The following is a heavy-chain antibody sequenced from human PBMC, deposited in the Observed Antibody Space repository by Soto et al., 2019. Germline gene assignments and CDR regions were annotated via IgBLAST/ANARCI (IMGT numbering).Heavy chain of an antibody. J-gene: IGHJ4*02. CDR2: IYHSGST. D-gene: IGHD6-19*01. CDR1: GGSISSGGYS. V-gene: IGHV4-30-2*01. CDR3: ASAFGGWPPDS. Sequence: SVTLSLTCAVSGGSISSGGYSWSWIRQPPGKGLEWIGYIYHSGSTYYNPSLKSRVTISVDRSKNQFSLKLSSVTAADTAVYYCASAFGGWPPDSWGQRTLVTVSS.